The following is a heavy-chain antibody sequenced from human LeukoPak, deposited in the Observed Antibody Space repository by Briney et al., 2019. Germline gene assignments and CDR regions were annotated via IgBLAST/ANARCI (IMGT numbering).Heavy chain of an antibody. D-gene: IGHD2-2*01. CDR1: GGTFSSYA. Sequence: SVKVSCKASGGTFSSYAISWVRRAPGQGLEWMGGIIPIFGTANYARKFQGRVTITADESTSTAYMELSSLRSEDTAVYYCARTGWDIVVVPAAMPNYGMDVWGQGTTVTVSS. J-gene: IGHJ6*02. CDR2: IIPIFGTA. CDR3: ARTGWDIVVVPAAMPNYGMDV. V-gene: IGHV1-69*13.